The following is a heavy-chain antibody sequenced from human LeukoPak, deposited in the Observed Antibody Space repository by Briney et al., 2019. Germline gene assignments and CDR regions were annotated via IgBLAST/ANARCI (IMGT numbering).Heavy chain of an antibody. CDR2: INQDGSEK. V-gene: IGHV3-7*01. D-gene: IGHD3-10*01. J-gene: IGHJ4*02. CDR1: GFTFSSYW. CDR3: ARLYGSGQGY. Sequence: GGSLRLSCAASGFTFSSYWMTWVRQAPGKGLEWVASINQDGSEKYYVDSVKGRFTISRDDAKNSLYLQMNSLRAEDTAVYYCARLYGSGQGYWGQGTLVTVSS.